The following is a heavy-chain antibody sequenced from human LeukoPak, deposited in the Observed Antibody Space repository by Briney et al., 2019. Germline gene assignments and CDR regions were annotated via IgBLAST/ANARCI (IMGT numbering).Heavy chain of an antibody. Sequence: KPSETLSLTCTVSGGSISSSSYYWGWIRQPPGKGLEWIGSIYYSGSTYYNPSLKSRVTISVDTSKNQFSLKLSSVTAADTAVYYCASTGYSSGWYGFQHWGQGTLVTVSS. D-gene: IGHD6-19*01. CDR1: GGSISSSSYY. CDR3: ASTGYSSGWYGFQH. V-gene: IGHV4-39*07. CDR2: IYYSGST. J-gene: IGHJ1*01.